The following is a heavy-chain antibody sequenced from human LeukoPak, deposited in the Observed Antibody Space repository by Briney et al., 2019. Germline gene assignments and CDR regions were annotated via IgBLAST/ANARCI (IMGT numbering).Heavy chain of an antibody. D-gene: IGHD3-3*01. CDR1: GGSISSGDYC. J-gene: IGHJ5*02. CDR3: ARSQGSLRFLEWLPENWFAP. V-gene: IGHV4-30-4*08. Sequence: PSETLPLTRSVSGGSISSGDYCWCRIRQPPGKGLEWIGYIYYSGSTYYNLSLTRRVTISVDTSKNQFSLKLSSVTAADTAVYYCARSQGSLRFLEWLPENWFAPWGQGTLVTVSS. CDR2: IYYSGST.